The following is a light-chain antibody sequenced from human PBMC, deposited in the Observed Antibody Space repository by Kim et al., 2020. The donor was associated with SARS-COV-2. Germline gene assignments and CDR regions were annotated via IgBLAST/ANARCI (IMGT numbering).Light chain of an antibody. CDR3: QAWDSSTVV. CDR2: QDT. J-gene: IGLJ2*01. Sequence: SYELTQPPSVSVSPGQTATITCSGDKLGNKYASWYQKKPGQSPVVVIYQDTKRPSGIPERFSGSNSGNTATLTISGTQAMDEADYFCQAWDSSTVVFSGGTQLTVL. CDR1: KLGNKY. V-gene: IGLV3-1*01.